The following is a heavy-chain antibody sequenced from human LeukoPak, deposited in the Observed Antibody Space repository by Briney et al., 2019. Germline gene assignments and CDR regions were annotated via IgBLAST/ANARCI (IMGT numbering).Heavy chain of an antibody. V-gene: IGHV3-7*01. CDR1: GFTIRTYW. D-gene: IGHD1-1*01. J-gene: IGHJ4*02. CDR3: ARNRGTSD. Sequence: GGSLRLSCAASGFTIRTYWMTWVRQAPGKGLEWVANIGEDESETIYVDSVKGRFTISRDNAKNSLYLQMNSLRAEDTAVYYCARNRGTSDWGQGTRVTVSS. CDR2: IGEDESET.